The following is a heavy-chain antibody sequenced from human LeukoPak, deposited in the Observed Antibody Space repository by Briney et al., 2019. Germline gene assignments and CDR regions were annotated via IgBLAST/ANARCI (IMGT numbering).Heavy chain of an antibody. J-gene: IGHJ4*02. CDR1: GGSISSGGYS. V-gene: IGHV4-30-2*01. CDR2: INHSGST. Sequence: SQTLSLTCAVSGGSISSGGYSWSWIRQPPGKGLEWIGEINHSGSTNYNPSLKSRVTISVDTSKNQFSLKLSSVTAADTAVYYCARGNIVVVPAAMQRGGGLTYYFDYWGQGTLVTVSS. CDR3: ARGNIVVVPAAMQRGGGLTYYFDY. D-gene: IGHD2-2*01.